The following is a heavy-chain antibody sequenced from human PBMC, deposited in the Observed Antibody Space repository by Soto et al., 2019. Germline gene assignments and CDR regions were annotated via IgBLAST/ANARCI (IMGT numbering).Heavy chain of an antibody. CDR1: GGSFSGYY. D-gene: IGHD3-3*01. V-gene: IGHV4-34*01. J-gene: IGHJ6*02. CDR3: ARGGIGVVIIAYYGMDV. CDR2: INHSGST. Sequence: PSETLSLTCAVYGGSFSGYYWSWIRQPPGKGLEWIGEINHSGSTNYNPSLKSRVTISVDTSKNQFSLKLSSVTAADTAVYYCARGGIGVVIIAYYGMDVWGQGTTVTVSS.